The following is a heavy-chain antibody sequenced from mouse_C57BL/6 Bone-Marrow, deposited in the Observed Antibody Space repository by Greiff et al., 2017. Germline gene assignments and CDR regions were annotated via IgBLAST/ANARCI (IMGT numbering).Heavy chain of an antibody. CDR2: ISDGGSYT. J-gene: IGHJ3*01. V-gene: IGHV5-4*01. CDR1: GFTFSSYA. Sequence: EVKLVESGGGLVKPGGSLKLSCAASGFTFSSYAMSWVRQTPEKRLEWVATISDGGSYTYYPDNVKGRFTISRDNAKNNLYLQMSHLKSEDTAMXYCAREGYDYTWFAYWGQGTLVTVSA. CDR3: AREGYDYTWFAY. D-gene: IGHD2-4*01.